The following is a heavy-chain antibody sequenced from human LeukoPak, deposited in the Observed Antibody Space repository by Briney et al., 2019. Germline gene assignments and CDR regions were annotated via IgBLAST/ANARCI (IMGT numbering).Heavy chain of an antibody. CDR3: ARDPCGGDCYDAFDI. D-gene: IGHD2-21*02. V-gene: IGHV4-59*01. CDR2: IYYSGST. J-gene: IGHJ3*02. Sequence: SETLSLTCTVSGGSISSYYWSWIRQPPGKGLEWIGYIYYSGSTNYNPSLESRVTISVDTSKNQFSLKLSSVTAADTAVYYCARDPCGGDCYDAFDIWGQGTMVTVSS. CDR1: GGSISSYY.